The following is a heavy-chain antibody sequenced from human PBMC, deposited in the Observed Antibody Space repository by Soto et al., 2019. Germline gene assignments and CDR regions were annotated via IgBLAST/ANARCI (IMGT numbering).Heavy chain of an antibody. CDR1: GFTFTSYS. CDR3: ARVKGYSGYDP. CDR2: IHGGNGDT. J-gene: IGHJ5*02. V-gene: IGHV1-3*01. D-gene: IGHD5-18*01. Sequence: QVQLMQSGPEVKKPGASVKISCEASGFTFTSYSFHWVRQAPGQRLEWVGWIHGGNGDTKYSQKVQGRLTITRDTSASTAYMELSSLTSEDTAIYFCARVKGYSGYDPWGQGTLVTVSP.